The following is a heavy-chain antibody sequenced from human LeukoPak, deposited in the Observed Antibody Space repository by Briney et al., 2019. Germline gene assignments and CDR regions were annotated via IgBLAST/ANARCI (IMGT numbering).Heavy chain of an antibody. CDR3: ARAYYYDSSGYYFDY. Sequence: PSETLSLTCTVSGGSISSYYWSWIRQPPGKGLEWIGYIYYSGSTNYNPSLKSQVTISVDTSKNQFSLKLSSVTAADTAVYYCARAYYYDSSGYYFDYWGQGTLVTVSS. CDR2: IYYSGST. CDR1: GGSISSYY. D-gene: IGHD3-22*01. J-gene: IGHJ4*02. V-gene: IGHV4-59*01.